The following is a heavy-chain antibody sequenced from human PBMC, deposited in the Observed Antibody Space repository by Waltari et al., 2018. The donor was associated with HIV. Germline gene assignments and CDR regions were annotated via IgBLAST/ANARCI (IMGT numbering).Heavy chain of an antibody. J-gene: IGHJ4*02. CDR1: GGSISSRSYY. D-gene: IGHD3-22*01. CDR2: IYYSGST. CDR3: ARHGNYYDSSGQPYFDY. Sequence: QLQLQESGPGLVKPSETLSLPRTVSGGSISSRSYYWGWIRQPTGKGLEWIGSIYYSGSTYDNPSLKSRVTISVDTSKNQFSLKLSSVTAADTAVYYCARHGNYYDSSGQPYFDYWGQGTLVTVSS. V-gene: IGHV4-39*01.